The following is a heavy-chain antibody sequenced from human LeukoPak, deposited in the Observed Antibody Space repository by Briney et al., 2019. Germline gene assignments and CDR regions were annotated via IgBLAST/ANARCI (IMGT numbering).Heavy chain of an antibody. CDR2: IYSGGGA. CDR1: GFTVSSNY. CDR3: ARGDYGANFPFDY. Sequence: GGSLRLSCAASGFTVSSNYMSWVRQAPGKGLEWVSVIYSGGGAYYADSVKGRFTISRDNSRNTLYLHMSSLRAEDTAVYYCARGDYGANFPFDYWGQGTLVTVSS. J-gene: IGHJ4*02. D-gene: IGHD4-23*01. V-gene: IGHV3-66*01.